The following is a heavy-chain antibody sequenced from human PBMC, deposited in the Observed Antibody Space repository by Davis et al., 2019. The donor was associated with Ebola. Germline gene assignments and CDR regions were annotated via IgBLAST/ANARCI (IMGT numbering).Heavy chain of an antibody. D-gene: IGHD7-27*01. CDR2: IYYSGST. Sequence: PSETLSLTCTVSGGSISSGGYYWSWIRQHPGKGLEWIGYIYYSGSTYYNPSLKSRVTISVDTSKNQFSLKLSSVTAADTAVYYCARDKHWGGRNSMYGMDVWGQGTTVTVSS. CDR1: GGSISSGGYY. J-gene: IGHJ6*02. V-gene: IGHV4-31*03. CDR3: ARDKHWGGRNSMYGMDV.